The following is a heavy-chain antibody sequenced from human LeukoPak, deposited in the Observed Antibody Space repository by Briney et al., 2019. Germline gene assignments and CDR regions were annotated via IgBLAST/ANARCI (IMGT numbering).Heavy chain of an antibody. Sequence: SETLSLTCTVSGGSISSSRYYWVWIRQPPGKGLEWIGSIYYSGSTYYNPSLKSRVTISVDTSKNQFSLKLSSVTAADTAVYYCARHPKSIAAGGKGYFDYWGQGTLVTVSS. CDR2: IYYSGST. D-gene: IGHD6-13*01. CDR1: GGSISSSRYY. J-gene: IGHJ4*02. V-gene: IGHV4-39*01. CDR3: ARHPKSIAAGGKGYFDY.